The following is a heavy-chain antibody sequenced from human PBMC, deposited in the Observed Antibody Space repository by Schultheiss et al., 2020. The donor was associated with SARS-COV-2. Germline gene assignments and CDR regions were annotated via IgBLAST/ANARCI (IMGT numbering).Heavy chain of an antibody. J-gene: IGHJ6*02. V-gene: IGHV3-9*01. CDR1: GFTFSSYA. CDR2: ISWNSGSI. Sequence: GGSLRLSCAASGFTFSSYAMSWVRQAPGKGLEWVSGISWNSGSIGYADSVKGRFTISRDNAKNSLYLQMNSLRAEDTALYYCAKALYYYGMDVWGQGTTVTVSS. D-gene: IGHD3-10*01. CDR3: AKALYYYGMDV.